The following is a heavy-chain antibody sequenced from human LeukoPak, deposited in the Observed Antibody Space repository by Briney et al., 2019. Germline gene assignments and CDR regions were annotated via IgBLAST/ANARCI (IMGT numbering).Heavy chain of an antibody. CDR2: IYYSGST. CDR1: GGSISSSSYY. Sequence: SETLSLTCTVPGGSISSSSYYWGWIRQPRGKGLEGIGSIYYSGSTYYNPSLKSRVTISVDTSKQPFSLKLSSVTAADTAVYYCARFSSGWYSGDYWGQGTLVTVSS. CDR3: ARFSSGWYSGDY. D-gene: IGHD6-19*01. J-gene: IGHJ4*02. V-gene: IGHV4-39*01.